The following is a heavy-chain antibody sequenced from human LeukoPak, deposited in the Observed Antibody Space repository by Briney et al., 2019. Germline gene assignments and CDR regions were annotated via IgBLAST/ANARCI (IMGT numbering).Heavy chain of an antibody. J-gene: IGHJ3*02. CDR1: GFTFSSYG. V-gene: IGHV3-30*02. CDR3: AKERRYYDKVEAFDI. D-gene: IGHD3-22*01. CDR2: IRYDGSNK. Sequence: PGGSLRLSCAASGFTFSSYGMHWVRQAPGKGLEWVAFIRYDGSNKYYADSVKGRFTISRDNSKNTLYLQMNSLRAEDTAVYYCAKERRYYDKVEAFDIWGQGTMVTVSS.